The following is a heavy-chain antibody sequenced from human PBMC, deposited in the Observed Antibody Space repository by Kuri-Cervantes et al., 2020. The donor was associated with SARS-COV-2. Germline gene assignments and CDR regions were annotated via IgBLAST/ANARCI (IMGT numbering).Heavy chain of an antibody. Sequence: GESLKISCAASGFTFSSYSMNWVRQAPGKGLEWVSYTNSRNTTVYYADSVKGRFTISRDNAKNSLYLQMNSLRDDDTAVYFCARDIYSGWSGLWGFDLWGQGTVVTVSS. J-gene: IGHJ3*01. CDR2: TNSRNTTV. CDR3: ARDIYSGWSGLWGFDL. V-gene: IGHV3-48*02. CDR1: GFTFSSYS. D-gene: IGHD5-12*01.